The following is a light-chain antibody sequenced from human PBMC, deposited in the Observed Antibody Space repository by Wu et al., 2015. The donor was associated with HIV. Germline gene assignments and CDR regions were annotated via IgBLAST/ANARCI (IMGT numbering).Light chain of an antibody. J-gene: IGKJ2*03. CDR3: HQRNSWPQS. CDR2: SAS. V-gene: IGKV3-11*01. CDR1: QNVSND. Sequence: EVVLTQSPVSLSLSPGERATLSCRASQNVSNDLGWYQQTPGQAPRLLIYSASSRAIGIPTRFSGSGSGTDFTLTINNLESEDSAVYYCHQRNSWPQSFGQGTKGGDQ.